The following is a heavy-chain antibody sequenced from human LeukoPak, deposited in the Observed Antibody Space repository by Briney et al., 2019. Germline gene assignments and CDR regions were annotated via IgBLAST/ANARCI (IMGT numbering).Heavy chain of an antibody. J-gene: IGHJ4*02. V-gene: IGHV5-51*01. CDR2: IYPGDSDT. D-gene: IGHD3-16*01. CDR1: GYSFTTNW. CDR3: ARRMLTTTGFDY. Sequence: GESLKIPCKGSGYSFTTNWIGWVRQMPAKGLEWMGIIYPGDSDTRYSPSFQGQVTISADKSTSTAYLQWSSLKASDTAMYYCARRMLTTTGFDYWGQGTLVTVSS.